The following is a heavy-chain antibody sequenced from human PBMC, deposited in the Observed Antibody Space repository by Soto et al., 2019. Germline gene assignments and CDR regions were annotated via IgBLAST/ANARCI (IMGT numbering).Heavy chain of an antibody. V-gene: IGHV1-2*02. CDR1: GYTFIGYY. Sequence: ASVKVSCKASGYTFIGYYMHWVRQAPGQGLEWMGWIDPNIGGTNYAQKFQGRVTMTRDTSISTVYMELSRLRSDDTAVYYCARDSHYDILTGYSRNAFDIWGQGTVVTVSS. D-gene: IGHD3-9*01. J-gene: IGHJ3*02. CDR2: IDPNIGGT. CDR3: ARDSHYDILTGYSRNAFDI.